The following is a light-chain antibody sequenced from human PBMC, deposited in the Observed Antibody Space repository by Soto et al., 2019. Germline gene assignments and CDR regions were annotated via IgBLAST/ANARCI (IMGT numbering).Light chain of an antibody. V-gene: IGKV1-6*02. Sequence: AIQMTQSPSSLSASVGDRLIITCRASEDIGSELGWYQHRPGTAPKLLIYGASRLESEVPSRFSASGSGTYFTLVINNMQPEDCATYYCLQDDDYPRTFGQGTKVEL. J-gene: IGKJ1*01. CDR2: GAS. CDR3: LQDDDYPRT. CDR1: EDIGSE.